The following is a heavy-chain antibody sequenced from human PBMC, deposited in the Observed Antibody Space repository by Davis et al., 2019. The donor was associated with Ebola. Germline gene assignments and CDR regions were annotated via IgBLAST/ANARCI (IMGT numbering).Heavy chain of an antibody. CDR3: VKGQNAMITFGGVIVMGRYHLDY. CDR1: GFNFSRHA. D-gene: IGHD3-16*02. V-gene: IGHV3-23*01. CDR2: ISGSGGNT. J-gene: IGHJ4*02. Sequence: PGGSLRLSCTGSGFNFSRHAMSWVRQAPGKGLEWVSFISGSGGNTYYADSVKGRFIISRDNSKNTLSLQMNTLRADDTAVYYCVKGQNAMITFGGVIVMGRYHLDYWGQGTLVTVSS.